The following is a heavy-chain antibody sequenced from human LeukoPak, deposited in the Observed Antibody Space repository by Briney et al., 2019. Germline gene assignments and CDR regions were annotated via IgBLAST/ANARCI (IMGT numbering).Heavy chain of an antibody. CDR2: INPSGGST. CDR3: ARVGQLTGHYDY. CDR1: GYTFTSYY. J-gene: IGHJ4*02. D-gene: IGHD3-9*01. V-gene: IGHV1-46*01. Sequence: GASVKVSCKAAGYTFTSYYMHWVRQAPGQGLEWMGIINPSGGSTSYAQKFQGRVTMTRDTSTSTVYMELSSLRSEDTAVYYCARVGQLTGHYDYWGQGTLVTVSS.